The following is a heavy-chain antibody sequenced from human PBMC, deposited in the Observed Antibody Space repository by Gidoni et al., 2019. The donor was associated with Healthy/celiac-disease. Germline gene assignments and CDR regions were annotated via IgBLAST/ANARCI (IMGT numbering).Heavy chain of an antibody. D-gene: IGHD1-1*01. V-gene: IGHV4-39*01. J-gene: IGHJ4*02. Sequence: DGLEWIGSIYYSGSTYYNPSLKSRVTISVDTSKNQFSLKLSSVTAADTAVYYCARILWDGTVYWGQGTLVTVSS. CDR3: ARILWDGTVY. CDR2: IYYSGST.